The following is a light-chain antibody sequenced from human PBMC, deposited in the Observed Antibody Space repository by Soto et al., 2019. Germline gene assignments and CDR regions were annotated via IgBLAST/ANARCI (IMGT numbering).Light chain of an antibody. CDR3: QQYSYWPPVT. CDR1: QSVSRN. Sequence: EIVMTQSPATLSVSPGETVTLSCRASQSVSRNVAWYQQRPGQAPRLLIFDASTMATGVPARFNGRGSGTQFTLTINSLQSDDFALYYCQQYSYWPPVTFGGGTKVEI. CDR2: DAS. J-gene: IGKJ4*01. V-gene: IGKV3D-15*01.